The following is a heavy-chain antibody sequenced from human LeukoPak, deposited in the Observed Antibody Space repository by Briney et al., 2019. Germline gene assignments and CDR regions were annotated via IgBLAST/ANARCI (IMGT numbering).Heavy chain of an antibody. V-gene: IGHV4-34*01. Sequence: PSETLSLTCAVYGGSFSGYYWSGIRQPPGKGLEWIGEINHSGSTNYNPSLKSRVTISVDTSKNQFSLKLSSVTAADTAVYYCARGGDYYGSGSRLAFDIWGQGTMVTVSS. CDR3: ARGGDYYGSGSRLAFDI. J-gene: IGHJ3*02. D-gene: IGHD3-10*01. CDR1: GGSFSGYY. CDR2: INHSGST.